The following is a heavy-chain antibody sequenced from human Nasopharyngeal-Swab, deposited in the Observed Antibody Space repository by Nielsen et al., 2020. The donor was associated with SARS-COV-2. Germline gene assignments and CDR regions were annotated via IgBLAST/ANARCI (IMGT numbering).Heavy chain of an antibody. CDR2: VAYDGSNR. D-gene: IGHD6-19*01. J-gene: IGHJ4*02. CDR1: GFNFPTYG. CDR3: ARDAGYGSGWHLEWFFDL. V-gene: IGHV3-30*03. Sequence: GESLRISCAASGFNFPTYGMHWVRQAPGKGLEWVAVVAYDGSNRYYAEAVKGRFTISRDNSNKRLYLELNSLRAEDTAVYFCARDAGYGSGWHLEWFFDLWGQGTPVTVSS.